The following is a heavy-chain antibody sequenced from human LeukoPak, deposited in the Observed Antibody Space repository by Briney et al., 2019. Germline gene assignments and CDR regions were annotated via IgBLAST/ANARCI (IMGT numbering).Heavy chain of an antibody. V-gene: IGHV3-30*03. CDR2: ISYDGSNK. CDR3: AREGLNWDYDY. CDR1: GFTFSRHG. J-gene: IGHJ4*02. D-gene: IGHD7-27*01. Sequence: LTGGSLRLSCAPSGFTFSRHGMHWVRQAPGKGLEWVAVISYDGSNKYYADSVKGRFTISRDNSKNTLYLQMNSLRAEDTAVYYCAREGLNWDYDYWGQGTLVTVSS.